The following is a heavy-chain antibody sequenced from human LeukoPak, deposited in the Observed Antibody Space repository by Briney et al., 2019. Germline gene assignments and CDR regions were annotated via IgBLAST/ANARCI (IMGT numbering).Heavy chain of an antibody. CDR2: ISYEGSNK. Sequence: PGGSLRLSCTASGFSFSSYGMHWVRQATGKGLEWVAYISYEGSNKKEADSVKGRFTISRDNAKNSLYLQMNSLRAEDTAVYYCAREYDSSGYYDYWGQGTLVTVSS. CDR3: AREYDSSGYYDY. CDR1: GFSFSSYG. V-gene: IGHV3-30*02. J-gene: IGHJ4*02. D-gene: IGHD3-22*01.